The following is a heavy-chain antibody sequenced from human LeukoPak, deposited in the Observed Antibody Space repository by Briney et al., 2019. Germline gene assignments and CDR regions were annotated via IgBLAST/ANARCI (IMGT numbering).Heavy chain of an antibody. V-gene: IGHV5-51*01. CDR2: IYPGDSDT. Sequence: KGGESLKISCKGSGYSFTSYWIGWVRQMPGKGLEWMGIIYPGDSDTRYSPSFQGQVTISADKSISTAYLQWSSLKASDTAMYYCASCITMVSGAFDIWGQGTMVTVSS. J-gene: IGHJ3*02. CDR1: GYSFTSYW. CDR3: ASCITMVSGAFDI. D-gene: IGHD3-10*01.